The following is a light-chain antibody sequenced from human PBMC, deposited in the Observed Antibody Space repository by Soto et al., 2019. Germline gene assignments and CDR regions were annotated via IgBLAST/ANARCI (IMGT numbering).Light chain of an antibody. CDR2: RAS. CDR1: QSVPSSS. CDR3: DQSGAPPWT. Sequence: EIVLTQSPGTLSLSPGERATLSCRASQSVPSSSLGWYQQRPGQAPRLLISRASDRATGIPDRFSGSGSGTDFTLTISRLEPEDFAVYYCDQSGAPPWTFGQGTKVDIK. V-gene: IGKV3-20*01. J-gene: IGKJ1*01.